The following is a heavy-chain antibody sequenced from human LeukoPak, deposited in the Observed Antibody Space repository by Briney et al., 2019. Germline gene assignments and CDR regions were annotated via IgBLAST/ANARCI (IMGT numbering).Heavy chain of an antibody. V-gene: IGHV4-59*01. D-gene: IGHD5-18*01. CDR3: AREGRGYSYGYVDY. CDR1: GGSINSYY. J-gene: IGHJ4*02. CDR2: IYYSGST. Sequence: SETLSLTCAVSGGSINSYYWSWIRQPPGKGLEWIGYIYYSGSTNYNPSLKSRVTISVDTSKNQFSLKLSSVTAADTAVYYCAREGRGYSYGYVDYWGQGTLVTVSS.